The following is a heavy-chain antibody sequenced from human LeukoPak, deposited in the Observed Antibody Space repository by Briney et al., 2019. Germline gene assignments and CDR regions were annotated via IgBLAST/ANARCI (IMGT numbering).Heavy chain of an antibody. J-gene: IGHJ4*02. CDR2: INHSGST. V-gene: IGHV4-34*01. CDR1: GGSFSGYY. CDR3: ARGTTPYYYGSGSYFRKGY. D-gene: IGHD3-10*01. Sequence: SETLSLTCAVYGGSFSGYYWSWIRQPPGKGLEWIGEINHSGSTNYNPSLKSRVTISVDTSKNQFSLKPSSVTAADTAVYYCARGTTPYYYGSGSYFRKGYWGQGTLVTVSS.